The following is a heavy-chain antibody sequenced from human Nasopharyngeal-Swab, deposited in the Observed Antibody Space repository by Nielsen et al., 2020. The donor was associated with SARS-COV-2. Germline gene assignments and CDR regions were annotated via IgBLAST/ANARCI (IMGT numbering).Heavy chain of an antibody. CDR1: GWSFSGYY. CDR2: INHSGGT. J-gene: IGHJ5*02. Sequence: SETLSLTCAADGWSFSGYYWSWIRKPPGKGLEWIGEINHSGGTRGNPSLKSRVIISVDTSKNKFSLKLSTVTAADTAVYYCARLMLGYCSSTSCYTGLKFDPWGQGTLVTVSS. D-gene: IGHD2-2*02. V-gene: IGHV4-34*01. CDR3: ARLMLGYCSSTSCYTGLKFDP.